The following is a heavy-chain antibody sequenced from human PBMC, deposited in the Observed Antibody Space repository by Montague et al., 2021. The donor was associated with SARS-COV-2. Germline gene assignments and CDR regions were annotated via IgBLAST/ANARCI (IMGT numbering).Heavy chain of an antibody. Sequence: LRLSCAASGFTLSSYEMNWVRQAPGKGLEWVSYISSSGSTIYYADSVKGRFTISRDNAKNSLYLQMNSLRAEDTAVYYCAREKRRITIFGVVIIEYFDLWGRGTLVTVSS. V-gene: IGHV3-48*03. J-gene: IGHJ2*01. D-gene: IGHD3-3*01. CDR2: ISSSGSTI. CDR1: GFTLSSYE. CDR3: AREKRRITIFGVVIIEYFDL.